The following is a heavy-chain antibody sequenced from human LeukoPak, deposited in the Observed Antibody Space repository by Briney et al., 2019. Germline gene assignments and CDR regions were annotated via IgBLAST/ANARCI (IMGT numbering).Heavy chain of an antibody. CDR1: SGSFSDYY. J-gene: IGHJ4*02. Sequence: SETLSLTCAVYSGSFSDYYWSWIRQPPGKGLEWIGEINHSGSTNYNPSLKSRVTISVDTSKNQFSLKLSSVTAADTAVYYCARGAPVDYYDRSGYYGNFDYWGQGTLVTVSS. V-gene: IGHV4-34*01. D-gene: IGHD3-22*01. CDR2: INHSGST. CDR3: ARGAPVDYYDRSGYYGNFDY.